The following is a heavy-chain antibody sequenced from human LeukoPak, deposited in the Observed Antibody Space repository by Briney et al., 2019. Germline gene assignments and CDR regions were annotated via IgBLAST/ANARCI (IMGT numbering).Heavy chain of an antibody. Sequence: SVKVSCKASGGTFSSYAISWVRQAPGQGLEWMGGIIPIFGTANYAQKFQGRVTITADESTSTAYMELSSLRSEDTAVYYCASNGVVILDAFDIWGQGTMVTVSS. CDR2: IIPIFGTA. CDR1: GGTFSSYA. J-gene: IGHJ3*02. V-gene: IGHV1-69*13. CDR3: ASNGVVILDAFDI. D-gene: IGHD3-3*01.